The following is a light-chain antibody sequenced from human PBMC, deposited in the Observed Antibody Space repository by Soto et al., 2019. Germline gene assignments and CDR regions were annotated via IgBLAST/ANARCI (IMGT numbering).Light chain of an antibody. J-gene: IGKJ1*01. CDR2: DAS. CDR1: QSVSSSY. Sequence: EIVLTQSPGTLSLSPGERATLSCRASQSVSSSYLAWYQQRPGQAPRLLIYDASNRATGIPARFSGSGSGTDFALTITRLEPEDFAVYYCQQYGTSRTFGQGTKVDNK. V-gene: IGKV3-20*01. CDR3: QQYGTSRT.